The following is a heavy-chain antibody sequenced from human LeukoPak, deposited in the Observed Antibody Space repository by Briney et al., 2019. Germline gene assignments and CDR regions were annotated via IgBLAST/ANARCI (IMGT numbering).Heavy chain of an antibody. D-gene: IGHD3-10*01. CDR1: GFTFSTYG. CDR3: AKRSSGSSRSRPQ. J-gene: IGHJ4*02. V-gene: IGHV3-30*18. Sequence: QAGGSLRLSCAASGFTFSTYGFHWVRQAPGKGLEWVADVSYDGSDKDYADSVKGRFTISRDNSKNTLYLQMNSLRAEDTAVYYCAKRSSGSSRSRPQWGQGTLVTVSS. CDR2: VSYDGSDK.